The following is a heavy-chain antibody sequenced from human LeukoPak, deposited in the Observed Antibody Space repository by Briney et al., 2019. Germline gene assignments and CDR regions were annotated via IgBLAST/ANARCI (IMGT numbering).Heavy chain of an antibody. V-gene: IGHV3-30*03. CDR2: ISYSGVVK. CDR3: ARDTGRGYSYGNFDY. D-gene: IGHD5-18*01. J-gene: IGHJ4*02. CDR1: GYTFSDYG. Sequence: PGTPLRLSCTASGYTFSDYGMHWVRQAPGKGLEWLSVISYSGVVKFYADSVKGRFTISRDNSKNTLYLQMNSLRAEDTAVYYCARDTGRGYSYGNFDYWGQGTLVTVSS.